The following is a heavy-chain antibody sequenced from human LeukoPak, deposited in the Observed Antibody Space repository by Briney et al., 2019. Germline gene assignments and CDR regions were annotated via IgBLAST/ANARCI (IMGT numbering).Heavy chain of an antibody. CDR3: AREPSSGYYYYMDV. J-gene: IGHJ6*03. V-gene: IGHV4-59*06. Sequence: SETLSLTCTVSGSISGYYWSWIRQPPGKGLEWIGYIYYSGSTYYNPSLKSRVTISVDTSKNQFSLKLSSVTAADTAVYYCAREPSSGYYYYMDVWGKGTTVTVSS. D-gene: IGHD1-14*01. CDR2: IYYSGST. CDR1: GSISGYY.